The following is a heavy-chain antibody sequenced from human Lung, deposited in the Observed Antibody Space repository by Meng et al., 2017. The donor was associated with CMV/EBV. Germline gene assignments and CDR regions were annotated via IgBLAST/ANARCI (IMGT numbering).Heavy chain of an antibody. CDR1: GYSFTGYS. CDR3: GRGQQTFDP. V-gene: IGHV1-2*06. J-gene: IGHJ5*02. Sequence: KVSCKAYGYSFTGYSIHWVRQTPEKGLQWMGRISPNTGDTIYEENFQGRVTMTRDTSINTAYMELSSLTSDDTAVYYCGRGQQTFDPWGQGTPVTVSS. D-gene: IGHD1-1*01. CDR2: ISPNTGDT.